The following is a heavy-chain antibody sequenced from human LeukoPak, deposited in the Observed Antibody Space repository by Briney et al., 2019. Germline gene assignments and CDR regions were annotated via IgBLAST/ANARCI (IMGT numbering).Heavy chain of an antibody. D-gene: IGHD3-22*01. CDR1: GGTFSSYA. J-gene: IGHJ4*02. V-gene: IGHV1-46*01. CDR3: AREGGDYYYDSSGYLDY. CDR2: INPSGGST. Sequence: GASVKVSCKASGGTFSSYAISWVRQAPGQGLEWMGIINPSGGSTSYAQKFQGRVTMTRDTSTSTVYMELSSLRSEDTAVYYCAREGGDYYYDSSGYLDYWGQGTLVTVSS.